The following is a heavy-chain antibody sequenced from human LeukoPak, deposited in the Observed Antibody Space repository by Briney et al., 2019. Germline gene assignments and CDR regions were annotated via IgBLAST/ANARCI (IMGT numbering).Heavy chain of an antibody. J-gene: IGHJ6*03. CDR2: IYYSGST. V-gene: IGHV4-59*01. CDR3: ARGDVLTGYPFRYYYYMDV. CDR1: GGSISSYY. Sequence: SETLSLTCTVSGGSISSYYWSWIRQPPGKGLEWIGYIYYSGSTNYNPSLKSRVTISVDTSKNQFSLKLSSVTAADTAVYYCARGDVLTGYPFRYYYYMDVWGKGTTVTISS. D-gene: IGHD3-9*01.